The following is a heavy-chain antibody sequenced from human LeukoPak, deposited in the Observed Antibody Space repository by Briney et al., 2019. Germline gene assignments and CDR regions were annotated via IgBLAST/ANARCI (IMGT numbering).Heavy chain of an antibody. CDR3: ARGVATGLRYFVLFDY. V-gene: IGHV1-2*02. CDR2: INPNSGGT. J-gene: IGHJ4*02. D-gene: IGHD3-9*01. CDR1: GGTFSSYA. Sequence: WASVKVSCKASGGTFSSYAISWVRQAPGQGLEWMGWINPNSGGTNYAQKFQGRVTMTEDTSTDTGYMELSSLRSEDTAVYYCARGVATGLRYFVLFDYWGQGTLVTVSS.